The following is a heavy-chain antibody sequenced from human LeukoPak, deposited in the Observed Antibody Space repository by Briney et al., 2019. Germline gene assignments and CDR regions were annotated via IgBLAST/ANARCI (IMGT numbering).Heavy chain of an antibody. D-gene: IGHD3-22*01. CDR3: ARESGSSGYYYFDY. CDR2: ISSSGSTI. Sequence: GRSLRPACAASGLTFSSYEMNWVRQAPGKGLEWVSYISSSGSTIYYADSVKGRFTISRDNAKNSLYLQMNSLRAEDTAVYYCARESGSSGYYYFDYWGQRTLVTVSS. J-gene: IGHJ4*02. CDR1: GLTFSSYE. V-gene: IGHV3-48*03.